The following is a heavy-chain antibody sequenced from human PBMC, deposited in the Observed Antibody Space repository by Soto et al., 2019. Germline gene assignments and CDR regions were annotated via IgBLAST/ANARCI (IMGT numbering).Heavy chain of an antibody. CDR3: AKYIEYSYGLDAFDI. CDR2: ISGSGGTT. Sequence: PGGSLRLSCAASGFTFSSYAMSWVRQAPGQGLEWVSSISGSGGTTYYTGSVKGRFTISRDNSKNTLYLQMNSLRADDTAVYYCAKYIEYSYGLDAFDIWGQGTMVTVSS. CDR1: GFTFSSYA. J-gene: IGHJ3*02. D-gene: IGHD5-18*01. V-gene: IGHV3-23*01.